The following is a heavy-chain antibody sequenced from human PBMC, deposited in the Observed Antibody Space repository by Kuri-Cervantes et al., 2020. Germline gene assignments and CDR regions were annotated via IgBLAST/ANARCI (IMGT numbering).Heavy chain of an antibody. CDR1: GFTFSSYS. V-gene: IGHV3-48*02. CDR2: ISSSSSTI. D-gene: IGHD6-13*01. J-gene: IGHJ4*02. CDR3: ARGMWVAAAGTFFDY. Sequence: LSLTCAASGFTFSSYSMNWVRQAPGKGLEWVSYISSSSSTIYHADSVKGRFTISRDNAKNSLYLQMNSLRDEDTAVYYCARGMWVAAAGTFFDYWGQGTLVTVSS.